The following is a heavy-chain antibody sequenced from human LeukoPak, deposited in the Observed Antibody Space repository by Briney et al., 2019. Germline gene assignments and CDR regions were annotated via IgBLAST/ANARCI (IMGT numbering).Heavy chain of an antibody. CDR3: ARSMVRGVISLGAFDI. CDR2: INPNSGGT. J-gene: IGHJ3*02. CDR1: GYTFTGYY. V-gene: IGHV1-2*02. Sequence: GASVTVSCKASGYTFTGYYMHWVRQAPGQGLEWMGWINPNSGGTNYAQKFQGRVTMTRDTSISTAYMELSRLRSDDTAVYYCARSMVRGVISLGAFDIWGQGTMVTVSS. D-gene: IGHD3-10*01.